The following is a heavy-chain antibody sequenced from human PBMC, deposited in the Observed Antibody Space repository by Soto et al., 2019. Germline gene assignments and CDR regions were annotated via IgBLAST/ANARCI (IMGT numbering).Heavy chain of an antibody. J-gene: IGHJ4*02. CDR2: ISSSGSTI. D-gene: IGHD2-15*01. Sequence: QVQLVESGGGLVKPGGSLRLSCAASGFTFSDYYMSWIRQAPGKGLEWVSYISSSGSTIYYADSVKGRFTISRDNAKNSLYLQMNSLRAEDTAVYYCAREFPPPQYCSGGSCYSLAFDYWGQGTLVTVSS. V-gene: IGHV3-11*01. CDR3: AREFPPPQYCSGGSCYSLAFDY. CDR1: GFTFSDYY.